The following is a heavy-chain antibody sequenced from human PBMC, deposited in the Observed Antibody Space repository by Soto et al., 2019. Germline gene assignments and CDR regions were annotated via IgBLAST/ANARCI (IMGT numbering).Heavy chain of an antibody. V-gene: IGHV4-31*03. CDR2: IYYSVDA. CDR3: SISSTHRYASRQRHVRIP. Sequence: SLTSCHTPPVADCTIRNASCHLLCISQTPGKGLEWIGYIYYSVDASYNPSLQSRVFISVDTSKNQFSLKLSGVTAADTAVYYCSISSTHRYASRQRHVRIPWGHGT. D-gene: IGHD3-22*01. CDR1: DCTIRNASCH. J-gene: IGHJ2*01.